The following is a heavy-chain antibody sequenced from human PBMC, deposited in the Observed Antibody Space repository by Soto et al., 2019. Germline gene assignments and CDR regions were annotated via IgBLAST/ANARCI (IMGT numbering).Heavy chain of an antibody. J-gene: IGHJ4*02. CDR2: IKSKTDGGTP. Sequence: LRLSCAASGFTFSNAWINWVRQAPGKGLEWVGRIKSKTDGGTPDYAAPVKGRFAISRDDSKNMVYLRMNSLRAEDTAVYYCAKDLISLGYCSGGSCYNDHWGQGTLVTVSS. CDR3: AKDLISLGYCSGGSCYNDH. CDR1: GFTFSNAW. D-gene: IGHD2-15*01. V-gene: IGHV3-15*07.